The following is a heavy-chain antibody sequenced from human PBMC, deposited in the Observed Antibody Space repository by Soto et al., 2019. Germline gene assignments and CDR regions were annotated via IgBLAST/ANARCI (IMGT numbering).Heavy chain of an antibody. Sequence: ASVKVSCKASGYTFTSYYMHWVRQAPGQGLEWMGIINPSGGSTSYAQKFQGRVTMTRDTSTSTVYMELSSLRSEDTAVYYCARDLPLNYVFWDGSGPDSNWFDPWSQGTLVTVSS. J-gene: IGHJ5*02. CDR2: INPSGGST. D-gene: IGHD3-3*01. CDR3: ARDLPLNYVFWDGSGPDSNWFDP. V-gene: IGHV1-46*01. CDR1: GYTFTSYY.